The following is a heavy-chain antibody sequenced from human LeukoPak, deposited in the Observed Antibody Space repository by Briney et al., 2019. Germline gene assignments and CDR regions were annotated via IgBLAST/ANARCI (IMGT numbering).Heavy chain of an antibody. Sequence: PGGSLRLSCAASGFTFSPYAMHWVRQAPGKGLEWVGVISSDGNYKYYADSVTGRVTISRDNSKNSLFLHMNSLRPDDTAIYYCARERIQLWLRGEFDYWGQGTLVTVSS. V-gene: IGHV3-30*04. CDR2: ISSDGNYK. CDR1: GFTFSPYA. CDR3: ARERIQLWLRGEFDY. J-gene: IGHJ4*02. D-gene: IGHD5-18*01.